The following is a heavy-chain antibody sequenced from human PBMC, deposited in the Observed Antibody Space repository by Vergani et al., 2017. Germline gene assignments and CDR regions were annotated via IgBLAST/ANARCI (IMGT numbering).Heavy chain of an antibody. CDR2: INHSGST. V-gene: IGHV4-34*01. CDR3: ARLPEYCSGGSCYAVYYMDV. D-gene: IGHD2-15*01. CDR1: GGSFSGYY. Sequence: QVQLQQWGAGLLKPSETLSLTCAVYGGSFSGYYWSWIRQPPGKGLEWIGEINHSGSTNYNPSLKSRVTISVDTSKHQCSLTLSSVTAAETAVYYCARLPEYCSGGSCYAVYYMDVWGKGTTVTVSS. J-gene: IGHJ6*03.